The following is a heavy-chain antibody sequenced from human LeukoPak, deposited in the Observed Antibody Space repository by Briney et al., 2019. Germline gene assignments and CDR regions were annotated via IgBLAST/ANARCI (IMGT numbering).Heavy chain of an antibody. Sequence: SETLSLTCAVYGGSFSGYYWSWIRQPPGKGLEWIGEINHSGSTNYNPSLKSRVTMSVDTSKNQFSLKLSSVTAADTAVYYCARARVDYGDYVWFDPWGQGTLVTVSS. CDR2: INHSGST. CDR3: ARARVDYGDYVWFDP. J-gene: IGHJ5*02. V-gene: IGHV4-34*01. CDR1: GGSFSGYY. D-gene: IGHD4-17*01.